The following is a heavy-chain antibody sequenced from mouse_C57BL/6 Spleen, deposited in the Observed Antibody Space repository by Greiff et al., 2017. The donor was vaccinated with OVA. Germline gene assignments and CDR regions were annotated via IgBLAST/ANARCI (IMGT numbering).Heavy chain of an antibody. CDR1: GYTFTSYW. CDR3: ARDYYGSRPWFAY. Sequence: QVQLQQPGAELVTPGASVKLSCKASGYTFTSYWMHWVTPRPGQGLEWIGMIHPNSGSTNYNEKFKSKATLTVDKSSSTAYMQLSSLTSEDAAVYYCARDYYGSRPWFAYWGQGTLVTVSA. CDR2: IHPNSGST. D-gene: IGHD1-1*01. J-gene: IGHJ3*01. V-gene: IGHV1-64*01.